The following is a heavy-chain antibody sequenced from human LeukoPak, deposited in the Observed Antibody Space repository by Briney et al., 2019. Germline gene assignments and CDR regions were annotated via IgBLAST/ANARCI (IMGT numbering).Heavy chain of an antibody. Sequence: SETLSLTCTVSGGSISSSSYYWGWIRQPPGKGLEWIGSIYYSGSTYYNPSLKSRVTISVDTSKNQFSLKLSSVTAADTAVYYCAREGHDFWSGIYNWFDPWGQGTLVTVSS. CDR2: IYYSGST. CDR3: AREGHDFWSGIYNWFDP. J-gene: IGHJ5*02. V-gene: IGHV4-39*07. D-gene: IGHD3-3*01. CDR1: GGSISSSSYY.